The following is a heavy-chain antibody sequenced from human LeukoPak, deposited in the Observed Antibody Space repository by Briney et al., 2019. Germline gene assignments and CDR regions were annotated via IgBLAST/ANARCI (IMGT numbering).Heavy chain of an antibody. Sequence: GGSLRLSCAASGFTFSSYWMSWVRQAPGKGLEWVANIKQDGSEKYFVDSVKGRFTISRDNAKNSLYLQMNSLRVENTAVYYCARDRMYSSSWHSREYYYYYYMDVWGKGTTVTVSS. V-gene: IGHV3-7*01. D-gene: IGHD6-13*01. CDR2: IKQDGSEK. J-gene: IGHJ6*03. CDR3: ARDRMYSSSWHSREYYYYYYMDV. CDR1: GFTFSSYW.